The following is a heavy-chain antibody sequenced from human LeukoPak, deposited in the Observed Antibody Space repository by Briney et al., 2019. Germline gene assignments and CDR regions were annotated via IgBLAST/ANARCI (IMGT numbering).Heavy chain of an antibody. CDR1: GGSISSYY. J-gene: IGHJ6*02. CDR3: ARDPGYSYGYDHYYYGMDV. D-gene: IGHD5-18*01. CDR2: IYTSGST. V-gene: IGHV4-4*07. Sequence: SETLSLTCTVSGGSISSYYWSWIRQPAGKGLEWIGRIYTSGSTNYNPSLKSRVTISVDTSKKQFSLKLNSVTAADTAVYYCARDPGYSYGYDHYYYGMDVWGQGTTVTVSS.